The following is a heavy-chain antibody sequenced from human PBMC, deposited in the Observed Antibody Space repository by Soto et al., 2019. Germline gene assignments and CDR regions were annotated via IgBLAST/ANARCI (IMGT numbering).Heavy chain of an antibody. V-gene: IGHV4-4*02. J-gene: IGHJ5*02. CDR2: IYHSRST. D-gene: IGHD3-3*01. Sequence: PSETLSLTCAVSGCSISSSNWCSWVRQPPGKGLEWIGEIYHSRSTNYNPSLKSRVTMSVDKSKNQFSLKLSSVTAADTAVYYCARGGFHVTIFVVVTNWFDPWGQGTLVTVSS. CDR1: GCSISSSNW. CDR3: ARGGFHVTIFVVVTNWFDP.